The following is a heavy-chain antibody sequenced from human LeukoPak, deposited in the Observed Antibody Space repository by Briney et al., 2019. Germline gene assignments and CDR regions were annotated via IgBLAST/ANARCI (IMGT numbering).Heavy chain of an antibody. CDR2: ISYDGSNK. Sequence: GRSLRLSCAASGFTFSSYAMHWVRQAPGKGLEGVAVISYDGSNKYYADSVKGRFTISRDNSKNTLYLQMNSLRAEDTAVYYCARALEYFDYWGQGTLVTVSS. CDR1: GFTFSSYA. CDR3: ARALEYFDY. J-gene: IGHJ4*02. V-gene: IGHV3-30-3*01.